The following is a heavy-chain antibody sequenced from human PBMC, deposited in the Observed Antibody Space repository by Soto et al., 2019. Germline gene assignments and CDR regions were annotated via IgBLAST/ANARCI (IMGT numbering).Heavy chain of an antibody. CDR2: IDSNGDNT. J-gene: IGHJ4*02. CDR1: GFTFSTYD. CDR3: LPPRWKLVYHF. V-gene: IGHV3-64D*08. Sequence: GGSLRLSCSASGFTFSTYDMHWVRQAPGKGLEYVSGIDSNGDNTYYSDSVKGRFTISRDNSRNTVYLQMSSLRGDDTAVYYCLPPRWKLVYHFWGQGTLVTVSS. D-gene: IGHD1-26*01.